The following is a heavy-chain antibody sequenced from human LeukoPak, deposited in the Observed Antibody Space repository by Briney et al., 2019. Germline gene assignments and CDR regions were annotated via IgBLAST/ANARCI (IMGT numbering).Heavy chain of an antibody. D-gene: IGHD1-26*01. J-gene: IGHJ4*02. CDR3: ARDIRAVGATLYFDY. V-gene: IGHV3-21*04. Sequence: GGSLRLSCAASGFTFSSYSMNWVRQAPGKGLEWVSSISSSSSYIYYADSVKGRFTISRDNAQNSLYLQMNSLRAEDTAVHYCARDIRAVGATLYFDYWGQGALVTVSS. CDR2: ISSSSSYI. CDR1: GFTFSSYS.